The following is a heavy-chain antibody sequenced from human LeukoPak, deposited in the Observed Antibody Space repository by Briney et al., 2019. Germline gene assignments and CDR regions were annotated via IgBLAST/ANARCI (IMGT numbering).Heavy chain of an antibody. D-gene: IGHD6-13*01. J-gene: IGHJ6*03. Sequence: GGSLRLSCAASGFTFSGYYMSWIRQAPGKGLEWVSYISSSGSTIYYADSVKGRFTISRDNAKNSLYLQMNSLRAEDTAVYYCARVSAAAVYYYYYYMDVWGKGTTVTVSS. CDR1: GFTFSGYY. CDR3: ARVSAAAVYYYYYYMDV. CDR2: ISSSGSTI. V-gene: IGHV3-11*01.